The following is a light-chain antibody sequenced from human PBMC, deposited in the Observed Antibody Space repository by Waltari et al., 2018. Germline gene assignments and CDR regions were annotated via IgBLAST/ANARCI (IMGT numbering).Light chain of an antibody. Sequence: QLVLTQSPSASASLGASVKLTCTLSSGHSTNIIAWHQQQPEKGPRYLMKVNSDGSHSKGDHIPDRFSGSSSGAEHYLTISRLQSEDEADYYCQTGGHGTWVFGGGTKLTVL. V-gene: IGLV4-69*01. CDR3: QTGGHGTWV. CDR2: VNSDGSH. J-gene: IGLJ3*02. CDR1: SGHSTNI.